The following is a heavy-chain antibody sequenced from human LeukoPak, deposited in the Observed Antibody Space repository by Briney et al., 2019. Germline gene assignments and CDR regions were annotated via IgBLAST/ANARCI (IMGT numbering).Heavy chain of an antibody. D-gene: IGHD3-10*01. CDR1: GYTFTGYY. J-gene: IGHJ4*02. CDR3: AREGTYGYYFDY. Sequence: GASVKVSCKASGYTFTGYYMHWVRQAPGQGLEWMGWINPNSGGTNYAQKFQGWVTMTRDTSISTAYMELSSLRSEDTAVYYCAREGTYGYYFDYWGQGTLVTVSS. V-gene: IGHV1-2*04. CDR2: INPNSGGT.